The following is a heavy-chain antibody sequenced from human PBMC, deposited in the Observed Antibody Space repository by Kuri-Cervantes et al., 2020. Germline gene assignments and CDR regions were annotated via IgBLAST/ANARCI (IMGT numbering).Heavy chain of an antibody. D-gene: IGHD2-15*01. CDR2: MSPNSGNT. CDR1: GYTFSRYD. V-gene: IGHV1-8*03. CDR3: ARGRYCTGGSCYGRRFDP. J-gene: IGHJ5*02. Sequence: ASVKVSCKASGYTFSRYDINWVRQATGQGLEWMGWMSPNSGNTGYAQKFQGRVTITRDRSMSTAYMELSSLRSEDMVVYYCARGRYCTGGSCYGRRFDPWGQGTLVTVSS.